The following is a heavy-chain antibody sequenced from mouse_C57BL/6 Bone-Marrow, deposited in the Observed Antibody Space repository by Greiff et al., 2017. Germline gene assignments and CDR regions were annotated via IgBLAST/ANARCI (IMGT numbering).Heavy chain of an antibody. CDR2: IRLKSDNYAT. V-gene: IGHV6-3*01. CDR1: GFTFSNYW. Sequence: EVQLVESGGGLVQPGGSMKLSCVASGFTFSNYWMNWVRQSPEKGLEWVAQIRLKSDNYATHYAESVKGRFTISRDDSKSSVYLQMNNLRAEDTGIYYCTGGSSYFDYWGQGTTLTVSS. D-gene: IGHD1-1*01. J-gene: IGHJ2*01. CDR3: TGGSSYFDY.